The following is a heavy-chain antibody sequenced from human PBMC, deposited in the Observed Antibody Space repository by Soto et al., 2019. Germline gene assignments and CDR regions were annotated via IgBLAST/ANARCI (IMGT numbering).Heavy chain of an antibody. CDR1: GFTFSSYA. V-gene: IGHV3-30-3*01. CDR2: ISYDGSNK. Sequence: GGSLRLSCAASGFTFSSYAMHWVRQAPGKGLEWVAFISYDGSNKYYADSVKGRFTISRDNSKNTLYLQMNSLRAEDTAVYYCARDYYVDTAMAVFDYWGQGTLVTVSS. D-gene: IGHD5-18*01. CDR3: ARDYYVDTAMAVFDY. J-gene: IGHJ4*02.